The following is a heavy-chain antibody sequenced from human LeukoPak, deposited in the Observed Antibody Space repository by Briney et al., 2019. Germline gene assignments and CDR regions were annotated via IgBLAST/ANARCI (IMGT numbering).Heavy chain of an antibody. V-gene: IGHV3-21*01. CDR1: GFTFSSYS. CDR2: ISSSSSYI. Sequence: GGSLRLSCAASGFTFSSYSMNWVRQAPGKGLEWVSSISSSSSYIYYADSVKGRFTNSRDNAKNSLYLQMNSLRAEDTAVYYCAREKRGYSYGHTDYYYYYGMDVWGQGTTVTVSS. J-gene: IGHJ6*02. D-gene: IGHD5-18*01. CDR3: AREKRGYSYGHTDYYYYYGMDV.